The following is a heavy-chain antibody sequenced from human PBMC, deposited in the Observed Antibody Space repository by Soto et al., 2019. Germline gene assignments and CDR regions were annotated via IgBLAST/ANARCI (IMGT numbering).Heavy chain of an antibody. CDR1: GFTFSTYA. D-gene: IGHD2-2*01. CDR3: AKSPCSGSDTSCYPRYGLDV. J-gene: IGHJ6*02. CDR2: ISGSDGST. V-gene: IGHV3-23*01. Sequence: EVQLLDSGGGLVQPGGSLRLACTASGFTFSTYAMNWVRQAPGKGLEWVSTISGSDGSTYYADSVKGRFTISRDNAKNTLYLEMNSVCADHTAIYYRAKSPCSGSDTSCYPRYGLDVWGQGTTVTVAS.